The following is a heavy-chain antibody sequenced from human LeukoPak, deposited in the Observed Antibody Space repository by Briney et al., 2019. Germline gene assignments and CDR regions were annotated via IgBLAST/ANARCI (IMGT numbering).Heavy chain of an antibody. CDR1: GGSISSDTYY. D-gene: IGHD6-6*01. Sequence: SETLSLTCTVSGGSISSDTYYWSWIRQPAGKGLEWIGRIFTSGSTNYNPSLKSRVTISVDTPKNQFSLKLSSVTAADTAVYYCARRSSSRKAVFDPWGQGTLVTVSS. CDR2: IFTSGST. J-gene: IGHJ5*02. V-gene: IGHV4-61*02. CDR3: ARRSSSRKAVFDP.